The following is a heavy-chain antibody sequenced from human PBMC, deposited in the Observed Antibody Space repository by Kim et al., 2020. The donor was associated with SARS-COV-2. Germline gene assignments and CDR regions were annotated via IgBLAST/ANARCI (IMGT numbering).Heavy chain of an antibody. Sequence: KGRFSISRDNSKNTLYLQMSSLRAEDTAVYYCVKGYYYDSSGYYLTYFDYWGQGTLVTVSS. D-gene: IGHD3-22*01. V-gene: IGHV3-64D*06. J-gene: IGHJ4*02. CDR3: VKGYYYDSSGYYLTYFDY.